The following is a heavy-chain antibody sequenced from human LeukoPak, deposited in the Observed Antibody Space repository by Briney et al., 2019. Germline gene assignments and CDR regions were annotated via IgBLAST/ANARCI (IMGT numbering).Heavy chain of an antibody. Sequence: SETLSLTCTVSGGSTSSSYWSWIRQSPGRGLEWIAYISHSGTTTYNPSLKSRVTMSLHTSTNQFSLRLTSVTAADTAVYYCARVLKRKDAFDVWGQGTIVTVSS. J-gene: IGHJ3*01. CDR1: GGSTSSSY. CDR3: ARVLKRKDAFDV. V-gene: IGHV4-4*08. D-gene: IGHD1-14*01. CDR2: ISHSGTT.